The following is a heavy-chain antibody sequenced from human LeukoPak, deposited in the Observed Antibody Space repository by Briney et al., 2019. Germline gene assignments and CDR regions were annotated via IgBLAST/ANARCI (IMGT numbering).Heavy chain of an antibody. CDR1: GFTFSSYS. V-gene: IGHV3-21*01. Sequence: GGSLRLSCAASGFTFSSYSMNWVRQARGKWLEWVSSISSSSSYIYYADSVKGRFTISRDNAKNSLYLQMNSLRAEDTAVYYCARDQSSRGIDAFDIWGQGTMVTVSS. CDR3: ARDQSSRGIDAFDI. CDR2: ISSSSSYI. J-gene: IGHJ3*02. D-gene: IGHD2-15*01.